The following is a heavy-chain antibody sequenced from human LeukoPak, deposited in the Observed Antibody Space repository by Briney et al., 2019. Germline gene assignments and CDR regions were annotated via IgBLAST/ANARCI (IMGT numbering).Heavy chain of an antibody. V-gene: IGHV1-2*02. J-gene: IGHJ4*02. Sequence: ASVKVSCKASGYTFTGYYMHWVRQAPGQGLEWMGWINPNSGGTNYAQKFQGRVTMTRDTSISTAYMELSRLRSDDTAVYYCARPYCSGGSCHDFFDYWGQGTLVTLSS. D-gene: IGHD2-15*01. CDR3: ARPYCSGGSCHDFFDY. CDR1: GYTFTGYY. CDR2: INPNSGGT.